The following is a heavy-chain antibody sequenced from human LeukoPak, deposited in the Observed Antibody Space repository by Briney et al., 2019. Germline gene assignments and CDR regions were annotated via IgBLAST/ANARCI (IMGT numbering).Heavy chain of an antibody. CDR3: ASFGRITIFGVVIPHYFDY. V-gene: IGHV4-34*01. J-gene: IGHJ4*02. D-gene: IGHD3-3*01. CDR1: GGSFSGYY. CDR2: INHSGST. Sequence: PSETLSLTCAVYGGSFSGYYWSWIRQPPGKGLEWIGEINHSGSTNYNPSLKSRVTISVDTSKNQFSLKLSSVTAADTAVYYCASFGRITIFGVVIPHYFDYWGQGILVTVSS.